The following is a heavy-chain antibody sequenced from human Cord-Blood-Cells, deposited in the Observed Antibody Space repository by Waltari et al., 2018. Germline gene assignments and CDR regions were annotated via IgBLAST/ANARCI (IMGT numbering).Heavy chain of an antibody. CDR1: GGTFSSYA. V-gene: IGHV1-69*12. CDR3: ARTPLGYCTNGVCYAEYFQH. J-gene: IGHJ1*01. D-gene: IGHD2-8*01. Sequence: QVQLVQSGAEVKKPGSSVKVSCKASGGTFSSYAISWVRQAPGQGLGWMGGIIPIFGTANYAQKFQGSVTITADESTSTAYMELSSLRSEDTAVYYCARTPLGYCTNGVCYAEYFQHWGQGTLVTVSS. CDR2: IIPIFGTA.